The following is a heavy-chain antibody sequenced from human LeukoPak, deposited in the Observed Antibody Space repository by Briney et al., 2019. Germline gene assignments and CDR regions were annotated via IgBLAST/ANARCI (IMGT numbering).Heavy chain of an antibody. CDR1: GGSISSYY. V-gene: IGHV4-4*07. D-gene: IGHD2-2*01. CDR2: IYTSGST. Sequence: PSETLSLTCSVSGGSISSYYWSWLRQPAGKGLEGIGRIYTSGSTNFNPSLTSRGTISVDTSKTQFSLKLSSVTAADTAVYYCARPSTGDYMDVWGKGTTVTVSS. J-gene: IGHJ6*03. CDR3: ARPSTGDYMDV.